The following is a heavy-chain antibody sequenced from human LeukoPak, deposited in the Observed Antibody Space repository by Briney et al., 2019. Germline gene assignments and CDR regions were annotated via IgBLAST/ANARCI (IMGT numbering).Heavy chain of an antibody. Sequence: AGGSLRLSCEASGFSFITYEMKWVRQAPGKGLEWVSLISTEGGTIHYADSVKGRFTISRDNDKKSLYLEMTSLRLEDSGIYYCTRSFKDDFWGQGTLVTVSS. V-gene: IGHV3-48*03. CDR2: ISTEGGTI. CDR3: TRSFKDDF. D-gene: IGHD1-26*01. J-gene: IGHJ4*02. CDR1: GFSFITYE.